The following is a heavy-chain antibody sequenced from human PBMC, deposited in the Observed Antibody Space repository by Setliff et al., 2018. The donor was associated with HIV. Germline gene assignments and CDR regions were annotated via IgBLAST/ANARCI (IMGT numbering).Heavy chain of an antibody. J-gene: IGHJ4*02. D-gene: IGHD1-26*01. CDR3: ATDCAVVGGTGSLDS. V-gene: IGHV3-74*01. Sequence: GGSLRLSCAASGFIFSSYGMHWVRQAPGKGLVWVSRINSDGSSTTYADSVKGRFTISRDNAKNSLYLQMNSLRVEDTAVYYCATDCAVVGGTGSLDSWGQGTLVTVSS. CDR2: INSDGSST. CDR1: GFIFSSYG.